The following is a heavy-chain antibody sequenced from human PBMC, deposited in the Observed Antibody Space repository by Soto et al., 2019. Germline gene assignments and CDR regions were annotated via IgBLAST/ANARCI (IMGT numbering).Heavy chain of an antibody. CDR3: AKEVEMATIPYGMDV. Sequence: SVKVFCKASGGTFSSYAISWVRQAPGQGLEWMGGIIPIFGTANYAQKFQGRVTITADKSTSTAYMELSSLRSEDTAVYYCAKEVEMATIPYGMDVWGQGTTVTVSS. V-gene: IGHV1-69*06. D-gene: IGHD5-12*01. CDR1: GGTFSSYA. J-gene: IGHJ6*02. CDR2: IIPIFGTA.